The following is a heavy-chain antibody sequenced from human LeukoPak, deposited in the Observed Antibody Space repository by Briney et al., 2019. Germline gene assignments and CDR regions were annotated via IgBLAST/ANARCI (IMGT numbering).Heavy chain of an antibody. CDR1: GDSVSNIGAA. CDR2: TYYRSTWYN. Sequence: SQTLSLTCAISGDSVSNIGAAWVWIRQSPSRGLEWLGRTYYRSTWYNDYAVSVRGRITVNPDTSKNQFSLHLNSVTPEDTAVYYCARRLTQYDCFDPWGQGILVTVSS. J-gene: IGHJ5*02. D-gene: IGHD2-2*01. CDR3: ARRLTQYDCFDP. V-gene: IGHV6-1*01.